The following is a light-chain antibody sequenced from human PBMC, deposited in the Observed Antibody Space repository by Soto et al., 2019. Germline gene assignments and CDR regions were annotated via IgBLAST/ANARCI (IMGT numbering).Light chain of an antibody. CDR2: GAS. V-gene: IGKV3-15*01. CDR3: QQYNGWPPL. CDR1: QSLSSN. J-gene: IGKJ3*01. Sequence: ERVMTQSPATLSVSPGERATLSCRASQSLSSNLAWYQQKPGQAPRLLIYGASTRATGIPARFSGSGSGTEFTLTISSLQSEDFAVCYCQQYNGWPPLFGPGTKVDIK.